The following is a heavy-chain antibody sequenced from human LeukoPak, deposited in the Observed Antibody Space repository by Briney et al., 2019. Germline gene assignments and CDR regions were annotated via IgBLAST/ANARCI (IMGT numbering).Heavy chain of an antibody. CDR1: GGSISSYY. J-gene: IGHJ4*02. V-gene: IGHV4-4*07. Sequence: SETLSLTCTVSGGSISSYYWSWIRQPAGKGLEWIGRIYTSGSTNYNPSLKSRVTMSVDTSKNQFSLTLSSVTAADAAVYYCAIWPLRSIASSSPGDYWGQGTLVTDSS. D-gene: IGHD6-6*01. CDR2: IYTSGST. CDR3: AIWPLRSIASSSPGDY.